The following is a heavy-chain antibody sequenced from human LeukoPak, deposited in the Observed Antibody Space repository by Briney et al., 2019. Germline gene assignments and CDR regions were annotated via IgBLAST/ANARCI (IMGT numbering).Heavy chain of an antibody. J-gene: IGHJ4*02. CDR2: IRNKAYGGTI. Sequence: GGSLRLSCTASGFTFDDYAMSWFRQAPGKGLEWISFIRNKAYGGTIEYAASVKGRFTVSRDDSKSIAYLQMNSLRTEDTAVYDCTREPPQGPVGGIDYWGQGTLVTVSS. CDR3: TREPPQGPVGGIDY. CDR1: GFTFDDYA. D-gene: IGHD1-26*01. V-gene: IGHV3-49*03.